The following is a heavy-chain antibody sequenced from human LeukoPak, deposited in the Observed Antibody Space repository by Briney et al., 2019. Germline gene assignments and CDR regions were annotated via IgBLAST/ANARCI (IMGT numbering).Heavy chain of an antibody. D-gene: IGHD3-22*01. V-gene: IGHV3-11*06. J-gene: IGHJ4*02. CDR3: AREGGYYYDSSGPFDY. Sequence: PGGSLRLSCAASGFTFSDYYMSWIRQAPGKGLEWVSYISSSSSYTNYADSVKGRFTISRDNSKNTLYLQMNSLRAEDTAVYYCAREGGYYYDSSGPFDYWGQGTLVTVSS. CDR2: ISSSSSYT. CDR1: GFTFSDYY.